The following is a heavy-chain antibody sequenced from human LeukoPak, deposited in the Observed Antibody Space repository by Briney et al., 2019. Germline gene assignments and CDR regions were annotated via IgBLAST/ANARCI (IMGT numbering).Heavy chain of an antibody. CDR2: INHSGST. V-gene: IGHV4-34*01. Sequence: SETLSLTCAVYGGSFSGYYWSWIRQPPGKGLEWIGEINHSGSTNYNPSLKSRVTISVDTSKNQFSLKLSSVTTADTAVYYCARWSITMVRGVRKRNWFDPWGQGTLVTVSS. CDR1: GGSFSGYY. D-gene: IGHD3-10*01. J-gene: IGHJ5*02. CDR3: ARWSITMVRGVRKRNWFDP.